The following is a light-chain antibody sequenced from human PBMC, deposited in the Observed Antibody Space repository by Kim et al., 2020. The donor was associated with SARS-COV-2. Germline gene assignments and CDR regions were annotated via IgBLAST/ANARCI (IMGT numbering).Light chain of an antibody. CDR3: QQYNSYSQS. V-gene: IGKV1-5*03. J-gene: IGKJ2*03. CDR1: QSISIW. Sequence: SASVGDRVTLSCRASQSISIWLAWSQQKPGKAPKLLIYRASSLESGLPSRFSGSGSGTEFTLTISSLQPDDFATYYCQQYNSYSQSFGQGTKLEL. CDR2: RAS.